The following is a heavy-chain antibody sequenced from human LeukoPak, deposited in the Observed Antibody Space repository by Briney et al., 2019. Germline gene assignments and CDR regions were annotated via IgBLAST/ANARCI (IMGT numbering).Heavy chain of an antibody. CDR3: ARGYSSSSYYYYGMDV. D-gene: IGHD6-13*01. Sequence: GSLRLSCAASGFTFSSYDMHWVRQATGKGLEWVSAIGTAGDTYYPGSVRGRFTISRENAKNSLYLQMNSLRAGDTAVYYCARGYSSSSYYYYGMDVWGQGTTVTVSS. CDR1: GFTFSSYD. J-gene: IGHJ6*02. CDR2: IGTAGDT. V-gene: IGHV3-13*01.